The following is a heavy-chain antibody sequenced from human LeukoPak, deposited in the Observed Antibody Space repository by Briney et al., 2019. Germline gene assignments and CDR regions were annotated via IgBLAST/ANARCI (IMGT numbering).Heavy chain of an antibody. CDR3: AKRYYQDSSGYLGSIDY. V-gene: IGHV3-53*05. Sequence: GGSLRLSCVASGFIVDSNYMNWVRQAPGKGLEWVSVIYAVGDTYYADSVKGRFTISRDNPKNTLYLQMNSLRPEDTAVYFCAKRYYQDSSGYLGSIDYWGQGTLVTVSS. D-gene: IGHD3-22*01. J-gene: IGHJ4*02. CDR2: IYAVGDT. CDR1: GFIVDSNY.